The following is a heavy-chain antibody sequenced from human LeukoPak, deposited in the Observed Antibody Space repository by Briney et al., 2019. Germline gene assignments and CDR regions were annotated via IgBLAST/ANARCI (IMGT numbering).Heavy chain of an antibody. CDR3: ARDPGLIAVAGTFDY. D-gene: IGHD6-19*01. J-gene: IGHJ4*02. Sequence: GGSLRLSCAASGFTFSSYSMNWVRQAPGKGLEWVSSISSSSSYIYYADSVKGRFIISRDNAKNSLYLQMNSLRAEDTAVYYCARDPGLIAVAGTFDYWGQGTLVTVSS. CDR1: GFTFSSYS. CDR2: ISSSSSYI. V-gene: IGHV3-21*01.